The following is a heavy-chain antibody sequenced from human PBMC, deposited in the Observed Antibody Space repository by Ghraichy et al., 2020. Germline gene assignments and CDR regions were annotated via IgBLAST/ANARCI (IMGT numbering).Heavy chain of an antibody. CDR3: AKGGHFQHVWSWGPKSQDYYYYMDV. D-gene: IGHD3-10*01. J-gene: IGHJ6*03. CDR2: ISGSGSTT. V-gene: IGHV3-23*01. CDR1: GFTFTNYP. Sequence: GGSLRLSCTASGFTFTNYPMTWVRQAPGQGLEWVSAISGSGSTTYYEDSVEGRFTISRDNSLGMLYLRIDRLRAEDTAVYYWAKGGHFQHVWSWGPKSQDYYYYMDVWGKGTTVTVSS.